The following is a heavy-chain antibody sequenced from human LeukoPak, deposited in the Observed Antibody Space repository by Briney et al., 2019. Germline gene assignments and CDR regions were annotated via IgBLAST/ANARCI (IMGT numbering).Heavy chain of an antibody. CDR1: GGSISGYY. Sequence: SETLSLTCTVSGGSISGYYWSWIRQSPGKGLEWIGYIYYNGNTNYNPSLKSRVTKSVDTSKNHFSLNLTSVTAADTAVYYCARATRGSFFACDYWGQGTLVTVSS. CDR2: IYYNGNT. J-gene: IGHJ4*02. V-gene: IGHV4-59*01. CDR3: ARATRGSFFACDY. D-gene: IGHD1-26*01.